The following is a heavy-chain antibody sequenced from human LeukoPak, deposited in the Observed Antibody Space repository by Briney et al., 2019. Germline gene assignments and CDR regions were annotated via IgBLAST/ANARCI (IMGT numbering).Heavy chain of an antibody. J-gene: IGHJ4*02. CDR1: GYSFTSYW. D-gene: IGHD4-23*01. CDR3: AKDPDYGGNWGSFLDY. V-gene: IGHV3-30*18. CDR2: ISYDGSNK. Sequence: GESLKISRKGSGYSFTSYWIGWVRQAPGKGLEWVAVISYDGSNKYYADSVKGRFTISRDNPKNTLYLQMNSLRAEDTAVYYCAKDPDYGGNWGSFLDYWGQGTLVTVSS.